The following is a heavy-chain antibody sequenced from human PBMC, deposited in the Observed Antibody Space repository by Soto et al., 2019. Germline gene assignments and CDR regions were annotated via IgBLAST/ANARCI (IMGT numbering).Heavy chain of an antibody. Sequence: ASVKVSCKASGYTFTGYYMHWVRQAPGQGLEWMGWINPNSGGTNYAQKFQGWVTMTRDTSISTAYMELSRLRSDDTAVYYCARFYAGYSSGWSWNYYYGMDVWGQGTTVTVSS. J-gene: IGHJ6*02. CDR2: INPNSGGT. D-gene: IGHD6-19*01. CDR1: GYTFTGYY. CDR3: ARFYAGYSSGWSWNYYYGMDV. V-gene: IGHV1-2*04.